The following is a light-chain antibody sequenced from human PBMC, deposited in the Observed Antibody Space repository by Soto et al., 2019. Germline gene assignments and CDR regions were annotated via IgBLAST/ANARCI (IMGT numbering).Light chain of an antibody. Sequence: QSVLTQPPSVSAAPGQKVTVSCSGSRSNIGNNYVSWYQHLPGTAPKLLIYDNDKRPSGIPDRFSASKSGTSATLGITGLQTGDEADYYCEDWDRSLSAGVFVGGTKVPVL. J-gene: IGLJ3*02. CDR3: EDWDRSLSAGV. CDR1: RSNIGNNY. CDR2: DND. V-gene: IGLV1-51*01.